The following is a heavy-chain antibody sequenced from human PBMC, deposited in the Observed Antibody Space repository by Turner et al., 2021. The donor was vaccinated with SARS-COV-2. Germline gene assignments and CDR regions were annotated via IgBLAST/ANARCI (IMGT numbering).Heavy chain of an antibody. J-gene: IGHJ4*02. CDR2: IYYSGST. Sequence: QVQLQESGPGLVKPSETLSLTCTVSGGSISSYYWSWIRQPAGKGLEWIGRIYYSGSTYYNPSLKSRVTISVDTSKNQFSLKLSSVTAADTAVYYCARGSPQGWYVPVFDYWGQGTLVTVSS. D-gene: IGHD6-19*01. CDR1: GGSISSYY. V-gene: IGHV4-59*05. CDR3: ARGSPQGWYVPVFDY.